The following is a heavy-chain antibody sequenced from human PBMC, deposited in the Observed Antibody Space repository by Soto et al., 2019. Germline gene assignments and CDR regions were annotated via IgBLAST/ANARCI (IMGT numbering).Heavy chain of an antibody. D-gene: IGHD3-22*01. CDR2: IVVGSGNT. Sequence: SVKVSCTASGYTFTISAVQWVRQARGQRLEWIGWIVVGSGNTNYAQKFQERVTITRDMSTSTAYMELSSLRSEDTAVYYCAADSVGDSSGYYWDYWGQGTLVTVSS. CDR3: AADSVGDSSGYYWDY. V-gene: IGHV1-58*01. J-gene: IGHJ4*02. CDR1: GYTFTISA.